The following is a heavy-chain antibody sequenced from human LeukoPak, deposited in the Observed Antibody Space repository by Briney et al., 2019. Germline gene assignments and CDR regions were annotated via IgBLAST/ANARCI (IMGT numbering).Heavy chain of an antibody. CDR1: GYTFTSYD. V-gene: IGHV1-8*01. CDR2: MNPNSGNT. CDR3: ARVDFGVVIGDSAHFDY. J-gene: IGHJ4*02. Sequence: ASVKVSCKASGYTFTSYDINWVRQATGQGLEWMGWMNPNSGNTGYVQKFQGRVTMTRNTSISTAYMELSSLRSEDTAVYYCARVDFGVVIGDSAHFDYWGQGTLVTVSS. D-gene: IGHD3-3*01.